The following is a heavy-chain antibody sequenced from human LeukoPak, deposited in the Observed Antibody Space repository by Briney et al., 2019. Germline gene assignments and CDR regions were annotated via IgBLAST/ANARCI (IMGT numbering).Heavy chain of an antibody. CDR1: GFTFSSYS. Sequence: GGSLRLSCVVSGFTFSSYSMNWVRQAPGKGLEWISCISSSSTTIYYADSVKGRFTISRGNAKNSLYLQMNSLRDEDTAVYYCARDLYFWGQGTLVTVSS. CDR3: ARDLYF. D-gene: IGHD2-15*01. J-gene: IGHJ4*02. CDR2: ISSSSTTI. V-gene: IGHV3-48*02.